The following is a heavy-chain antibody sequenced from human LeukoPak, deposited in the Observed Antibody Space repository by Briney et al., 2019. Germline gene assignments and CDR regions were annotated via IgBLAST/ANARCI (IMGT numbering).Heavy chain of an antibody. D-gene: IGHD3-22*01. Sequence: GGSLRLSCAASGFTFSSYSMNWVRQAPGKGLEWVSSISSSSYIYYADSVKGRFTISRDNAKNSLYLQMNSLRAEDTAVYYCARGGDYYDSSGYYPPLYFDYWGQGTLVTVSS. J-gene: IGHJ4*02. CDR3: ARGGDYYDSSGYYPPLYFDY. V-gene: IGHV3-21*01. CDR2: ISSSSYI. CDR1: GFTFSSYS.